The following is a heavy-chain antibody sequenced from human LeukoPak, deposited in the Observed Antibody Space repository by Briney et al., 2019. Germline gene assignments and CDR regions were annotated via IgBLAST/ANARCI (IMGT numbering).Heavy chain of an antibody. Sequence: GRSLRLSCAASGFTFSSYGMHWVRQAPGKGLEWAAVIWYDGSNKYYADSVKGRFTISRDNSKNTLYLQMNSLRAEDTAVYYCARDGNGDPLGYRGQGTLVTVSS. J-gene: IGHJ4*02. CDR1: GFTFSSYG. D-gene: IGHD2-21*02. V-gene: IGHV3-33*01. CDR3: ARDGNGDPLGY. CDR2: IWYDGSNK.